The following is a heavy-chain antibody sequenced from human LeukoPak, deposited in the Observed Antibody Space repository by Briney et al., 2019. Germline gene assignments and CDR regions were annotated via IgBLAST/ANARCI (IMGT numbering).Heavy chain of an antibody. Sequence: PSETLSLTCTVYGGAISSYYWSWIRQPAGKGLEWIGRIYTSGSTNYNPSLKSRVTMSVDTSKNQFSLKLSSVTAADTAVYYCAIGLGYCSSTSCYVYFDYLGQGTLVTVSS. V-gene: IGHV4-4*07. J-gene: IGHJ4*02. CDR2: IYTSGST. D-gene: IGHD2-2*01. CDR1: GGAISSYY. CDR3: AIGLGYCSSTSCYVYFDY.